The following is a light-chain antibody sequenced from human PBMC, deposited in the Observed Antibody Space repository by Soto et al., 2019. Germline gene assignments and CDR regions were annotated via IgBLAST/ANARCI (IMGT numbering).Light chain of an antibody. CDR2: DVS. V-gene: IGLV2-14*01. Sequence: QSALTQPASVSGSPGHSITISCTGTSSDVGGYKYVSWYQQHPGEAPKLMIYDVSNRPSGVSNRFSGSKSGNTASLTISGLQAEDGADYYCSSYTSSSTRVFGTGTKVTVL. CDR3: SSYTSSSTRV. J-gene: IGLJ1*01. CDR1: SSDVGGYKY.